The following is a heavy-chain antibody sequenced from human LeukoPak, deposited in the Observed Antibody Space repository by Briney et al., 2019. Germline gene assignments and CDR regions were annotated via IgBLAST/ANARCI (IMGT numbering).Heavy chain of an antibody. D-gene: IGHD4-17*01. Sequence: GGSLRLSCAASGFTFSSYPMNWVRQAPGKGLEWVGRIKRIIDGGTTDYAAPVKGRFTVSRHDSINTLYLQMSSLKTEDTAVYYCAAQGGSGDLRYWGQGTLVTVSS. V-gene: IGHV3-15*01. CDR1: GFTFSSYP. J-gene: IGHJ4*02. CDR2: IKRIIDGGTT. CDR3: AAQGGSGDLRY.